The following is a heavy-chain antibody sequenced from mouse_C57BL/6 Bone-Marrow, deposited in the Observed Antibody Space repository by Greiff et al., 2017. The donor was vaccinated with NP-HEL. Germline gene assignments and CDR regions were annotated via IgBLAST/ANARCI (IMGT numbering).Heavy chain of an antibody. CDR1: GYTFTDYY. Sequence: EVMLQQSGPELVKPGASVKISCKASGYTFTDYYMNWVKQSHGKSLEWIGDINPNNGGTSYNQKFKGKATLTVDKSSSTAYMELRSLTSEDSAVYYCARGGLRRRFAYWGQGTLVTVSA. CDR2: INPNNGGT. CDR3: ARGGLRRRFAY. D-gene: IGHD2-4*01. V-gene: IGHV1-26*01. J-gene: IGHJ3*01.